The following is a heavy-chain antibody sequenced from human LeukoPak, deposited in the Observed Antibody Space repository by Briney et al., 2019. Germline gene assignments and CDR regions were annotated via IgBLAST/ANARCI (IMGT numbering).Heavy chain of an antibody. CDR2: ISYDGSDK. Sequence: GGSLRLSCAASGFTFNDYGMHWVRQAPGKGLEWVAVISYDGSDKFYGDSVKGRFTISRDNSKSTLYLQMNSLRVEDTAAYYCAKVAATLFGFFDYWGQGALVTVSS. V-gene: IGHV3-30*18. CDR1: GFTFNDYG. J-gene: IGHJ4*02. CDR3: AKVAATLFGFFDY. D-gene: IGHD3-10*02.